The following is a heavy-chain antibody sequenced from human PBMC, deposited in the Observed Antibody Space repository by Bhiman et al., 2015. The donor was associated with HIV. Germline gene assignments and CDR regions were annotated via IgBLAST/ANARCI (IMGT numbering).Heavy chain of an antibody. Sequence: EVQLVESGGGLVEPGKSLRLSCAASGFAFDNYAMHWVRQVPGKGLEWVSGITWNSGLTWNSGRIAFADSVKGRFTISRDNAKKSLFLQMDNLRYEDTALYYCTKEAAVGDAEFFQHWGQGTLVTVSS. CDR3: TKEAAVGDAEFFQH. D-gene: IGHD6-13*01. CDR2: ITWNSGLTWNSGRI. J-gene: IGHJ1*01. V-gene: IGHV3-9*01. CDR1: GFAFDNYA.